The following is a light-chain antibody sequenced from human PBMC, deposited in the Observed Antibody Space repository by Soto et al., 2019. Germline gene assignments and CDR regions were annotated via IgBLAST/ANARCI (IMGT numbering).Light chain of an antibody. J-gene: IGLJ1*01. CDR2: EVS. V-gene: IGLV2-8*01. Sequence: QSALTQPPSASGSLGQSVTIPCTGTSSDVGRYNYVSWYQQHPGKVPKLLIYEVSNRPSGVPDRFSGSKSGNTASLTVSGLQAEDEGDYYCQSFDNGLLAYVFGTGTKVTVL. CDR1: SSDVGRYNY. CDR3: QSFDNGLLAYV.